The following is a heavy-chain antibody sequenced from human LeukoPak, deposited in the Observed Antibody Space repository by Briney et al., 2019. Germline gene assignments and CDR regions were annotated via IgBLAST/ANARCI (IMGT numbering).Heavy chain of an antibody. J-gene: IGHJ4*02. CDR2: VFQDVAT. D-gene: IGHD3-10*01. V-gene: IGHV4-39*01. CDR3: AREYYGTFEF. Sequence: SETLSLTCTVSGDSITSSSYYWAWIRQPPGKGLEWIGSVFQDVATYYNPSLQSRVPMSIDTSKNQCALKLSSVTAADTAVYYWAREYYGTFEFWGQGTLVPVSP. CDR1: GDSITSSSYY.